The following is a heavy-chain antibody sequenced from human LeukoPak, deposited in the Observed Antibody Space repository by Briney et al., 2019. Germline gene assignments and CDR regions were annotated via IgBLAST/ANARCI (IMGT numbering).Heavy chain of an antibody. V-gene: IGHV3-33*01. CDR2: IWYDGSNK. CDR1: GFTFSSYG. D-gene: IGHD3-22*01. Sequence: RGSLRLSCAASGFTFSSYGMHWVRQAPGKGLEWVAVIWYDGSNKYYADSVKGRFTISRDNSKNTLYLQMNSLRAEDTAVYYCARDGTYYYDSSGYYYWGQGTLVTVSS. CDR3: ARDGTYYYDSSGYYY. J-gene: IGHJ4*02.